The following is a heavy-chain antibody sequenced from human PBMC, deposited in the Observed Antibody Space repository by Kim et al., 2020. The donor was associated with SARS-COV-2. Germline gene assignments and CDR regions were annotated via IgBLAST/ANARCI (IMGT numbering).Heavy chain of an antibody. D-gene: IGHD2-15*01. J-gene: IGHJ6*02. Sequence: GRFTISRDKSKNTLYLAMNSLRAGDTAVYYCARVLGVVAATRDYYYGMDVWGQGTTVTVSS. CDR3: ARVLGVVAATRDYYYGMDV. V-gene: IGHV3-30*07.